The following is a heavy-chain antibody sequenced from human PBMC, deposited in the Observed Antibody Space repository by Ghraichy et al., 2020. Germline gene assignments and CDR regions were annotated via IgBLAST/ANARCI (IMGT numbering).Heavy chain of an antibody. D-gene: IGHD3-10*01. J-gene: IGHJ4*02. CDR3: ARCRITMVRGVIMGDFDY. CDR2: INHSGST. Sequence: SETLSLTCAVDGGSLSGYYWSWIRQPPGKGLEWIGEINHSGSTNYNPSLKSRVTISVDTSKNQFFQKLSSVTAADTAVYYCARCRITMVRGVIMGDFDYWGQGTLVTFSS. V-gene: IGHV4-34*01. CDR1: GGSLSGYY.